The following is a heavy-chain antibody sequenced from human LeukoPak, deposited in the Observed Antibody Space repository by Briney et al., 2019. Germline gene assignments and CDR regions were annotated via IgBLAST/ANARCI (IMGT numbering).Heavy chain of an antibody. J-gene: IGHJ4*02. V-gene: IGHV3-21*01. Sequence: GGSLRLSCAASGFIFSSYSMNWVRQAPGKGLEWVSSISATGNYIYYADSVKGRFTISRDNAKNSLYLQMNSLKAEDTAVYYCARDRSGYTFDDWGQGTLVTVSS. CDR3: ARDRSGYTFDD. D-gene: IGHD5-18*01. CDR1: GFIFSSYS. CDR2: ISATGNYI.